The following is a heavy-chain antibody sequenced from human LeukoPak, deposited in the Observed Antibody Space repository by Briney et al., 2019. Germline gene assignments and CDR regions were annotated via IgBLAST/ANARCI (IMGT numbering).Heavy chain of an antibody. Sequence: ASVKVSCKASGYTFTSYDINWVRQATGQGLEWMGWMNPNSGNTGYAQKFQGRVTITRNTSISTAYMELSSLRSEDTAVYYCARGVHSSSGLGYWGQGTLVTVSS. V-gene: IGHV1-8*03. CDR1: GYTFTSYD. CDR2: MNPNSGNT. CDR3: ARGVHSSSGLGY. J-gene: IGHJ4*02. D-gene: IGHD6-6*01.